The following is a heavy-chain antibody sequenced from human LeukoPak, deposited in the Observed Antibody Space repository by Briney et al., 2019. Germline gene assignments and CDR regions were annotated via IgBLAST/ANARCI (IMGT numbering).Heavy chain of an antibody. CDR2: INHSGSA. D-gene: IGHD3/OR15-3a*01. V-gene: IGHV4-34*01. CDR1: GGSFSGYS. CDR3: ARGGPHYDLWTTCEGGFYYMVV. Sequence: PSETLSLTCAVTGGSFSGYSWTWIRQAPGKGLEWIGEINHSGSAKYNASLKSRVTISIDASTSRFYLELSSVTAADTAVYYCARGGPHYDLWTTCEGGFYYMVVWHKGTTVTVSS. J-gene: IGHJ6*03.